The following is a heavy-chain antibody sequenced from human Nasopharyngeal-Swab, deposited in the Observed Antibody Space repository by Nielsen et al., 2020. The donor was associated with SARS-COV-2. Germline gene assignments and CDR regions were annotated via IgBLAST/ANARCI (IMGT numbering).Heavy chain of an antibody. J-gene: IGHJ3*02. V-gene: IGHV4-59*01. D-gene: IGHD1-26*01. Sequence: WIRQPPGKGLEWIGYIYYSGSTSYNPSLKSRATISVDTSKNQFSLKVRSVTAADTAVYYCARGSDYRAFDIWGQGTMVTVSS. CDR3: ARGSDYRAFDI. CDR2: IYYSGST.